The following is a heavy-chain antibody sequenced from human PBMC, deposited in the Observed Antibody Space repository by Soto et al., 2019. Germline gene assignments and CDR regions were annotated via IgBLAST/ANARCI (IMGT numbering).Heavy chain of an antibody. J-gene: IGHJ6*03. D-gene: IGHD3-9*01. V-gene: IGHV3-11*01. CDR2: ISSSGSTI. CDR1: GFTFSDYY. Sequence: GGSLRLSCAASGFTFSDYYMSWIRQAPGKGLEWVSYISSSGSTIYYADSVKGRFTISRDNAKNSLYLQMNSLRAEDTAVYYCARDRGGFDWDYYYYYMDVWGKGTTVTVSS. CDR3: ARDRGGFDWDYYYYYMDV.